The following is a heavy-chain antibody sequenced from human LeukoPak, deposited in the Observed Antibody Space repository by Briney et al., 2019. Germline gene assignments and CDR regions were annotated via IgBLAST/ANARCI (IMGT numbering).Heavy chain of an antibody. CDR3: ARYLDYGGNSRVFQH. Sequence: PSETLSLTCTVSGGSISSSSYYWTWIRQPPGKGLEWIGEINHGGSTNYNPSLKSRVTISVDTSKNQFSLKLSSVTAADTAVYYCARYLDYGGNSRVFQHWGQGTLVTVSS. D-gene: IGHD4-23*01. V-gene: IGHV4-39*07. CDR1: GGSISSSSYY. CDR2: INHGGST. J-gene: IGHJ1*01.